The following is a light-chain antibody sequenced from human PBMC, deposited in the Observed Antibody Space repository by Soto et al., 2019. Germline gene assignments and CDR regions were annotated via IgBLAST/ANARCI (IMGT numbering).Light chain of an antibody. CDR3: QHYDGYPQT. CDR2: GAS. V-gene: IGKV1-16*01. CDR1: QGISNY. J-gene: IGKJ5*01. Sequence: DIQMTQSPSSLSASVGDRVTITCRASQGISNYLAWFQQKPGKAPKSLIYGASSLHSGVPSRFSGSGAETHFTLTDSSLQRDDVATYCRQHYDGYPQTFGQGTRLEIK.